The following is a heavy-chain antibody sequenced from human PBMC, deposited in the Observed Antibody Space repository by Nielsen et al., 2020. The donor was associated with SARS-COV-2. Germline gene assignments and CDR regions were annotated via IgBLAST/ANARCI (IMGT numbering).Heavy chain of an antibody. Sequence: GGPLRLSCAASGFTFSSYAMHWVRQAPGKGLEWVAVISYDGSNKYYADSVKGRFTISRDNSKNTLYLQMNSLRAEDTAVYYCARGGLAVRGPYYFDYWGQGTLVTVSS. V-gene: IGHV3-30-3*01. CDR2: ISYDGSNK. J-gene: IGHJ4*02. CDR1: GFTFSSYA. D-gene: IGHD3-10*01. CDR3: ARGGLAVRGPYYFDY.